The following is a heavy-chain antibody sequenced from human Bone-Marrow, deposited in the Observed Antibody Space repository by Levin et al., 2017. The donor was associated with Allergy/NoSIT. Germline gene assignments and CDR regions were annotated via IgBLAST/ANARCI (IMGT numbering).Heavy chain of an antibody. CDR1: GYTFTSYD. CDR3: ARGPEDKGGYCSGGSCPPDY. V-gene: IGHV1-8*01. J-gene: IGHJ4*02. CDR2: MNPNSGNT. D-gene: IGHD2-15*01. Sequence: ASVKVSCKASGYTFTSYDINWVRQATGQGLEWMGWMNPNSGNTGYAQKFQGRVTMTRNTSISTAYMELSSLRSEDTAVYYCARGPEDKGGYCSGGSCPPDYWGQGTLVTVSS.